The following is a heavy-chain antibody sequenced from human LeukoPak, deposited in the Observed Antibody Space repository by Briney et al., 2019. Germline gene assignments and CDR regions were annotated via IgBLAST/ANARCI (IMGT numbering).Heavy chain of an antibody. J-gene: IGHJ4*02. CDR2: TASSSSFI. CDR3: ARDPPDYYDSSGHDY. V-gene: IGHV3-21*01. D-gene: IGHD3-22*01. Sequence: GGSLRLSCEASVFTFTTYSMTWVRQAPGKGLEWVASTASSSSFIYYADSLKGRFTISRDNAKNSLYLQMNSLRAEDTAVYYCARDPPDYYDSSGHDYWGQGTLVTVSS. CDR1: VFTFTTYS.